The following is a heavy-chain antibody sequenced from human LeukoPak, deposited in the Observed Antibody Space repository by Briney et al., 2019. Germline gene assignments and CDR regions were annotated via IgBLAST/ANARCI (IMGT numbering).Heavy chain of an antibody. CDR1: GYTFTSYD. CDR3: ARGPTGIAAAGLPRY. CDR2: MNPNSGNT. V-gene: IGHV1-8*01. J-gene: IGHJ4*02. Sequence: ASVKVSCKASGYTFTSYDINWVRQATGQGLEWMGWMNPNSGNTGYAQKFQGRVTMTRNTSISTAYMELRSLRSDDTAVYYCARGPTGIAAAGLPRYWGQGALVTVSS. D-gene: IGHD6-13*01.